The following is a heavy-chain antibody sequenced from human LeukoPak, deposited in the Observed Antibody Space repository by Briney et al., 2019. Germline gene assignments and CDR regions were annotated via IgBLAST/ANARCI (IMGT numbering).Heavy chain of an antibody. CDR1: GGSLSGHY. CDR3: AREGARDDFVVVPAAHDF. J-gene: IGHJ4*02. V-gene: IGHV4-59*11. CDR2: IYYTGTT. D-gene: IGHD2-2*01. Sequence: SETLSLTCTVGGGSLSGHYWGWIRQPPGKGLELVGHIYYTGTTFYNPSLNSRITITLDTSKNQFSLRLTSLTAADTAVYYCAREGARDDFVVVPAAHDFWVLGTLVTVSS.